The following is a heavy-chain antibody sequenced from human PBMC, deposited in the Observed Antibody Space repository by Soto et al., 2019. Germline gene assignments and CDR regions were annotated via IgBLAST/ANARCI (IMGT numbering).Heavy chain of an antibody. CDR1: GYSLTNYW. V-gene: IGHV5-51*01. Sequence: GESLKISCEASGYSLTNYWIGWVRQMPGKGLEWMGIIHPADSDTRYSPSFQGRVTISADKSIRTAYLQWSSLKASDTAIYYCARRYLADGFDIWGQGTMVTVSS. J-gene: IGHJ3*02. D-gene: IGHD3-10*01. CDR2: IHPADSDT. CDR3: ARRYLADGFDI.